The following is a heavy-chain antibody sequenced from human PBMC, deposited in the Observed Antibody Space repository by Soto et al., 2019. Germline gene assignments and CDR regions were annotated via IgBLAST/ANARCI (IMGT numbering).Heavy chain of an antibody. D-gene: IGHD4-17*01. CDR3: AKDLGYGDYDY. V-gene: IGHV3-23*01. J-gene: IGHJ4*02. Sequence: GGSLRLSCAASGFTFSSYAMSWVRQAPGKGLEWASAISGSGGSTYYADSVKGRFTISRGNSKNTLYLQMNSLRAEDTAVYYCAKDLGYGDYDYWGQGTLVTVSS. CDR2: ISGSGGST. CDR1: GFTFSSYA.